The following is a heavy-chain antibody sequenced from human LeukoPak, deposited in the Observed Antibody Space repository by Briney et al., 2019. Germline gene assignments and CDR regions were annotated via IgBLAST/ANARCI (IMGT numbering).Heavy chain of an antibody. J-gene: IGHJ5*02. V-gene: IGHV3-64*01. Sequence: GGSLRLSCVASGFTFSSYAMHWVRQAPGKGLEYVSAISSNGGSTYYANSVKGRFTISRDNSKNTLYLQMNSLRAEDTAVYYCARDGAFENWFDPWGQGTLVTVSS. D-gene: IGHD3-16*01. CDR1: GFTFSSYA. CDR2: ISSNGGST. CDR3: ARDGAFENWFDP.